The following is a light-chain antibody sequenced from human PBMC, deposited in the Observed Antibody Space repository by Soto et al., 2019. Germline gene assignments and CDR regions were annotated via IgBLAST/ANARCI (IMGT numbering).Light chain of an antibody. J-gene: IGKJ1*01. V-gene: IGKV3-20*01. CDR3: QQYGSSPRGT. CDR1: QSVSSSY. CDR2: GAS. Sequence: IVLTQSPGTLSLSQGERATLSCRASQSVSSSYLAWYQQKPGQAPRLLIYGASSRATGIPDRFSGSGSGTDFTLTISRLEPEDFAVYYCQQYGSSPRGTFGQGTKVDIK.